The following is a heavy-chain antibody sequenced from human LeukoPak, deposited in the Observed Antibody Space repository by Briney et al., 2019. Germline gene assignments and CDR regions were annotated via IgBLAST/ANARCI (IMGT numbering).Heavy chain of an antibody. CDR1: GGSISSSSYY. CDR2: IYYSGST. D-gene: IGHD3-10*01. Sequence: PSETLSLTCTVSGGSISSSSYYWGWIRQPPGKGLEWIGSIYYSGSTYYNPSLKSRVTISVDTSKNQFSLKLSSVTAADTAVYYCARDPYGSGSYYNIYWGQGTLVTVSS. CDR3: ARDPYGSGSYYNIY. J-gene: IGHJ4*02. V-gene: IGHV4-39*07.